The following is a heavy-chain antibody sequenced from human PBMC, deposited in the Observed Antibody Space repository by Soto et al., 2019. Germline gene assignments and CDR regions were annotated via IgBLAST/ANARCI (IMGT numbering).Heavy chain of an antibody. Sequence: EVHLVESGGGLVQPGGSLRLSCAASGFTVSSKYMSWVRQAPGKGLEWVSLIQSGGPTYYADSVKGRFTISRDTSENTLHLQMDRLRAEDTAVYYCARDDVLCDGGRCYGVPLDVWGKGTPVTVSS. CDR3: ARDDVLCDGGRCYGVPLDV. V-gene: IGHV3-66*01. CDR2: IQSGGPT. J-gene: IGHJ6*04. CDR1: GFTVSSKY. D-gene: IGHD2-15*01.